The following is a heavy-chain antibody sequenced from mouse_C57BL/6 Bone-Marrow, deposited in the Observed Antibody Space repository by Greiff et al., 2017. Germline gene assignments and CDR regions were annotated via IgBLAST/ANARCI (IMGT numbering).Heavy chain of an antibody. CDR3: ARHYGSSYGNYYFDY. CDR2: IDPNSGGT. D-gene: IGHD1-1*01. CDR1: GYTFTSYW. J-gene: IGHJ2*01. V-gene: IGHV1-72*01. Sequence: VKLQQPGAELVKPGASVKLSCKASGYTFTSYWMHWVKQRPGRGLEWIGRIDPNSGGTKYNEKFKSKATLTVDKPSSTAYMQLSSLTSEDSAVYYCARHYGSSYGNYYFDYWGQGTTLTVSS.